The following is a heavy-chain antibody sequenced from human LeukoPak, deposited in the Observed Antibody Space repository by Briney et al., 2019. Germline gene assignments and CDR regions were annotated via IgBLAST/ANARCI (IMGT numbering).Heavy chain of an antibody. CDR3: GRLGVGSTREDP. Sequence: SETLSLTCTVSGHSINANYYWAWIRQPPGKGLEWIGSIHHTAGTNFSPSLKSRLTIFIDTSKNHFSLQLTSLTAADTAVYFCGRLGVGSTREDPWGQGTLVTVSS. J-gene: IGHJ5*02. CDR2: IHHTAGT. D-gene: IGHD3-3*01. V-gene: IGHV4-39*02. CDR1: GHSINANYY.